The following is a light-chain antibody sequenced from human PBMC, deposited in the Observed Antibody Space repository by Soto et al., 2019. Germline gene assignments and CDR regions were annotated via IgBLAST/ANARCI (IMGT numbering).Light chain of an antibody. CDR2: LGS. CDR3: MQALQTPYT. V-gene: IGKV2-28*01. Sequence: EIVMAQTLLSLPVTPGEPASISCRSTQSLLHSNGYNYLDWYVQRPGQSPQLLIYLGSNRASGVPDRFSGSGSGTDFTLKISRVEAEDVGVYYCMQALQTPYTFGQGTKLEIK. CDR1: QSLLHSNGYNY. J-gene: IGKJ2*01.